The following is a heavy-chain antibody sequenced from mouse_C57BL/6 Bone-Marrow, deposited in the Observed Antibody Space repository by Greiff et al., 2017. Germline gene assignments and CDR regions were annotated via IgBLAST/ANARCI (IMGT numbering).Heavy chain of an antibody. V-gene: IGHV1-53*01. CDR3: ARGGIYYYGSFDY. CDR1: GYTFTSYW. D-gene: IGHD1-1*01. CDR2: INPSNGGT. J-gene: IGHJ2*01. Sequence: QVQLQQPGTELVKPGASVKLSCKASGYTFTSYWMHWVKQRPGQGLEWIGNINPSNGGTNYNEKFKSKATLTVDKSYRTAYMQLSSLTSEDSAVYYCARGGIYYYGSFDYWGQGTTLTVSS.